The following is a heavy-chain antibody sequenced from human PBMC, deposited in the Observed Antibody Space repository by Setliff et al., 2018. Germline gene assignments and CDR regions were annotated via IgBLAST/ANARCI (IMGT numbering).Heavy chain of an antibody. J-gene: IGHJ4*02. CDR1: GGSISSGNYY. D-gene: IGHD3-10*01. V-gene: IGHV4-39*01. CDR3: ARHEFVGGYYGSVTYRHFDY. CDR2: IYYSGST. Sequence: SETLSLTCRVSGGSISSGNYYWGLIRQPPGKGLEWVATIYYSGSTYSNPSLKSRLIISVDAPDNQFSVKLSSVTAADTAVYYCARHEFVGGYYGSVTYRHFDYWGQGILVTVSS.